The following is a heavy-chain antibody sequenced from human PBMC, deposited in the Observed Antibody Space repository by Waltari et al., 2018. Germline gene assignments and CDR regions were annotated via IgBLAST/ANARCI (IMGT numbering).Heavy chain of an antibody. Sequence: QLQLQESGPGLVKPSETLSLTCTFSGVSISSSSNYWGWIRQPPGKGLVWIGSIYYSGSTYYTLSLKRRVTISVDTSKKQFSLKLSSVTAADTAVYYCARVSMVQGNAFDIWGQGTMVTVSS. CDR1: GVSISSSSNY. J-gene: IGHJ3*02. CDR2: IYYSGST. V-gene: IGHV4-39*07. D-gene: IGHD3-10*01. CDR3: ARVSMVQGNAFDI.